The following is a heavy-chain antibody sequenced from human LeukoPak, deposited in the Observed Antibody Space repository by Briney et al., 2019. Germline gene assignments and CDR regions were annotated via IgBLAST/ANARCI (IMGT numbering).Heavy chain of an antibody. CDR3: ASVRRGFGESSKYYAYYYMGV. V-gene: IGHV4-39*01. Sequence: SETLSLTCSVSGGSISSSAYYWGWIRQPPGKGLEWIGNIYYSGSTYYNPSLKSRVTISLNTSKNQFSLELISVTAADTAVYYCASVRRGFGESSKYYAYYYMGVWGKGTTVTISS. J-gene: IGHJ6*03. D-gene: IGHD3-10*01. CDR1: GGSISSSAYY. CDR2: IYYSGST.